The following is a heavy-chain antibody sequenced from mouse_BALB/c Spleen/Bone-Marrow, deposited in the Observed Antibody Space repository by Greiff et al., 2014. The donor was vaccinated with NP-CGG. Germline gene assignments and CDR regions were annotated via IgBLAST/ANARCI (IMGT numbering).Heavy chain of an antibody. CDR1: GYAFTNYL. CDR2: INPGSGGS. J-gene: IGHJ2*01. Sequence: VQLQESGAELVRPGTSVKVSCKASGYAFTNYLIEWVKQGPGQGLEWIGVINPGSGGSNNNEKFKGKATLTADKSSSTAYMQLSSLTSDDSAVYCGARSTTVKDYFDYWGQGTTLTVSS. V-gene: IGHV1-54*01. CDR3: ARSTTVKDYFDY. D-gene: IGHD1-1*01.